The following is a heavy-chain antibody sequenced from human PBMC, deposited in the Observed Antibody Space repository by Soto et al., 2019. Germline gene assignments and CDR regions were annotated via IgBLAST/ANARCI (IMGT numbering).Heavy chain of an antibody. Sequence: QVQLVQSGAEVKKPGYSVKVSCKASGGTFSSYAISWVRQDPGRGLEWMGGIIPIFGTANYAQKFQGRVTITADESTSTAYMELSSLRSEDTAVYYCARRLEYSSSSEYYYYGMDVWGQGTTVPVSS. J-gene: IGHJ6*02. CDR2: IIPIFGTA. CDR3: ARRLEYSSSSEYYYYGMDV. D-gene: IGHD6-6*01. CDR1: GGTFSSYA. V-gene: IGHV1-69*01.